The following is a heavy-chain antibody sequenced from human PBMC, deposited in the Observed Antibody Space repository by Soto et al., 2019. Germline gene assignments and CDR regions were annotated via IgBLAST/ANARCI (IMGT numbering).Heavy chain of an antibody. CDR2: ISSSGSTI. CDR3: AGQPGSGSYYDY. V-gene: IGHV3-11*01. J-gene: IGHJ4*02. D-gene: IGHD3-10*01. Sequence: GGSLRLSCAASGFTFSDYYMSWIRQAPGKGLEWVSYISSSGSTIYYADSVKGRFTISRDNAKNSLYLKMNSLRAEDTAVYYCAGQPGSGSYYDYWGQGTLVTVSS. CDR1: GFTFSDYY.